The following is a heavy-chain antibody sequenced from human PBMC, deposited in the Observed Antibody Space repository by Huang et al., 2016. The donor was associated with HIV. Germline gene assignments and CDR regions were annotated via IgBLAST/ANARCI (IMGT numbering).Heavy chain of an antibody. CDR3: ARLDTARNYYYYGLDV. CDR1: GYSFAKYW. Sequence: EEQLVQSGAEVKKPGESLKISCEGSGYSFAKYWIGWVRQMPGKGLEWMGSIYPDDSDTRYSPSFQGQVSISADKSISTAYLQWSSLKASDTAMYYCARLDTARNYYYYGLDVWGQGTSVSVSS. D-gene: IGHD5-18*01. V-gene: IGHV5-51*01. J-gene: IGHJ6*02. CDR2: IYPDDSDT.